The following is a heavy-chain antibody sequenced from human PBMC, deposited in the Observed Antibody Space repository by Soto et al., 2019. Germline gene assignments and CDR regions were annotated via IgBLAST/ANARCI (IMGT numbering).Heavy chain of an antibody. Sequence: ASVKVSCKASGYTFTSYDINWVRQATGQGLEWMGWMNPNSGNTGYAQKFQGRVTMTRNTSISTAYMELSSLRSEDTAVYYCARWGYYYDRSGYYLSYAFEIWGQGTKVTVSS. CDR1: GYTFTSYD. CDR3: ARWGYYYDRSGYYLSYAFEI. CDR2: MNPNSGNT. V-gene: IGHV1-8*01. J-gene: IGHJ3*02. D-gene: IGHD3-22*01.